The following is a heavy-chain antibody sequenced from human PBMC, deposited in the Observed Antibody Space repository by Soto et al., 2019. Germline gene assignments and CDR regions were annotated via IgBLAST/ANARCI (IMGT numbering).Heavy chain of an antibody. CDR1: GYTFTSYD. V-gene: IGHV1-8*01. Sequence: QVQLVQSGAEVTKPGASVKASCKASGYTFTSYDINWVRQATGQGLEWMGWISPNSGDTGYAQKFQGRVTMTRDTSISTVYMELSNLRSEDTAIYYCARGVDNGVDVWGQGSTVTVSS. CDR3: ARGVDNGVDV. CDR2: ISPNSGDT. J-gene: IGHJ6*02. D-gene: IGHD2-8*01.